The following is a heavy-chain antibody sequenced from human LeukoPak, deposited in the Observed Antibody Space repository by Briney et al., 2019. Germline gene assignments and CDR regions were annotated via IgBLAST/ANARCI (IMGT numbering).Heavy chain of an antibody. CDR3: ATGSWIQLWFNY. Sequence: SETLSLTCTVSGGSISSSSYYWGWIRQPPGKGLEWIGSIYYSGSTYYNPSLKSRVTISVDTSKNQFSLKLSSVTAADTAVYYCATGSWIQLWFNYWGQGTLVTVSS. J-gene: IGHJ4*02. D-gene: IGHD5-18*01. V-gene: IGHV4-39*07. CDR1: GGSISSSSYY. CDR2: IYYSGST.